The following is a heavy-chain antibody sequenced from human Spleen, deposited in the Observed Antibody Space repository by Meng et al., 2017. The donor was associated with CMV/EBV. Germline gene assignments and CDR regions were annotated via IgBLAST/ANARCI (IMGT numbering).Heavy chain of an antibody. CDR3: ARSEVFGVVRNGMDV. CDR2: LNSNSGGT. V-gene: IGHV1-2*02. CDR1: GYTFTAHY. D-gene: IGHD3-3*01. J-gene: IGHJ6*02. Sequence: ASVKVSCKTSGYTFTAHYMHWVRQAPGQGLEWMGWLNSNSGGTKYAQQFLGRVTMTRDTSITTSYMELSSLRADDTAVYYCARSEVFGVVRNGMDVWGQGTTVTVSS.